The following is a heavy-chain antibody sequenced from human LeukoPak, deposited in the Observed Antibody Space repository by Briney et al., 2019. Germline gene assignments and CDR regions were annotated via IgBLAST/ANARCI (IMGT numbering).Heavy chain of an antibody. J-gene: IGHJ5*02. V-gene: IGHV4-39*01. D-gene: IGHD2-2*01. CDR1: GGSSSSSRYY. CDR2: IYYSGST. CDR3: ARHPYQLLWLSWFDP. Sequence: SETLSLTCTVSGGSSSSSRYYWGWIRQPPGKGLEWIGSIYYSGSTYYNPSLKSRVTISVDTSKNQFSLKLSSVTAADTAVYYCARHPYQLLWLSWFDPWGQGTLVTVSS.